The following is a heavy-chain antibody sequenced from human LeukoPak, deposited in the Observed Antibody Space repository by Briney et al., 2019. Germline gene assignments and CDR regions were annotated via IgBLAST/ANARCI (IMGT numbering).Heavy chain of an antibody. CDR2: IYYSGST. CDR3: ATQTMAAHYYFMDV. Sequence: PSETLSLTCTVSGGSISSHYWSWIRQPPGKGLEWIGYIYYSGSTNYNPSLKSRVTISIDTSTSRSQFSLKLSSVTAADTAVYYCATQTMAAHYYFMDVWGKGTTVTVSS. CDR1: GGSISSHY. D-gene: IGHD6-6*01. V-gene: IGHV4-59*11. J-gene: IGHJ6*03.